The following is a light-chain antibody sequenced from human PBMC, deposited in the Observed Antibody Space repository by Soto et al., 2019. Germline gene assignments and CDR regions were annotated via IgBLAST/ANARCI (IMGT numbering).Light chain of an antibody. Sequence: QSALTQPASVSGSPGQSITISCTGTSSDVGGYNYVSWYQQHPGKAPKLMIYEVRNRPSGVSNRFSGSKSGNTASLTISGLQAEDEADYYCSSYTRSSTLVVFGGGTKLTVL. V-gene: IGLV2-14*01. CDR3: SSYTRSSTLVV. J-gene: IGLJ3*02. CDR1: SSDVGGYNY. CDR2: EVR.